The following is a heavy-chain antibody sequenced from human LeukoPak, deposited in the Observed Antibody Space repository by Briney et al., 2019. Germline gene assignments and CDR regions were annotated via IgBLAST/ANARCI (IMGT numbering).Heavy chain of an antibody. CDR2: IYHSGST. J-gene: IGHJ5*02. V-gene: IGHV4-38-2*01. D-gene: IGHD6-19*01. CDR1: GYSISSGYY. CDR3: ARLPHLSSGWFDP. Sequence: SETLSLTCAVSGYSISSGYYWGWIRQPPGKGLEWIGNIYHSGSTYYNPSLKSRVTISVDTSKNQFSLKLSSVTAADTAVYYCARLPHLSSGWFDPWGQGTLVTVS.